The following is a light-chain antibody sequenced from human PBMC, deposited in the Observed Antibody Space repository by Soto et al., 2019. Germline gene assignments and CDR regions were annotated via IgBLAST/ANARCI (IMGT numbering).Light chain of an antibody. J-gene: IGKJ5*01. V-gene: IGKV1-5*01. CDR1: QSLRGW. CDR3: QQYMTYST. CDR2: DAS. Sequence: DIQMTQSPSTLSASVGYRFTITCRASQSLRGWLAWYQQRPGKAPKALIYDASTLANGVPSRFNGSGSGTEFTLTISSLQPDDFATYYCQQYMTYSTFGQGTRLEIK.